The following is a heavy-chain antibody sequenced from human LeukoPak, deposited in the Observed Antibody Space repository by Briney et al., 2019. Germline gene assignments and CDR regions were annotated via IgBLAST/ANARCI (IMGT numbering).Heavy chain of an antibody. J-gene: IGHJ4*02. CDR3: ARSNQADDY. V-gene: IGHV3-74*01. CDR2: INPGGSSI. Sequence: GGSLRLSCAASGFAFSSYWVHWVRQVPGKGLVWVARINPGGSSITYADSVKGRFTISRDNAKNTLYLQMDSLRAEDTGVYYCARSNQADDYWGQGTLVTVSS. D-gene: IGHD1-14*01. CDR1: GFAFSSYW.